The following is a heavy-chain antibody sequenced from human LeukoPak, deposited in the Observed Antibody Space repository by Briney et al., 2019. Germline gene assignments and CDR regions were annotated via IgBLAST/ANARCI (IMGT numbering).Heavy chain of an antibody. CDR3: AKAFRGLREYYYYMDV. CDR1: GFTFNNYN. V-gene: IGHV3-21*04. CDR2: ITSSGTYI. D-gene: IGHD3-16*01. Sequence: GESLGLSCAASGFTFNNYNMNWVRQAPGKALEWVSSITSSGTYILYADSVKGRFTISRDNSKNTLYLQMNSLRADDTAVYYCAKAFRGLREYYYYMDVWGKGTTVTVSS. J-gene: IGHJ6*03.